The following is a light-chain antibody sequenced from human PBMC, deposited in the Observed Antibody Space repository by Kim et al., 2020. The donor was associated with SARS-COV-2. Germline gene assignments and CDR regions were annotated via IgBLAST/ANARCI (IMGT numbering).Light chain of an antibody. Sequence: DIQMTQSPSSLSASVGDRVIITCRASQVISNSLAWYHHKPGKAPKSLIYAASSLQSGVPSKFSGSGSGTDFTLTITSLQPEDVGTYYCQQYKSYPITLGQGTRLEIK. V-gene: IGKV1-16*02. CDR2: AAS. CDR3: QQYKSYPIT. J-gene: IGKJ5*01. CDR1: QVISNS.